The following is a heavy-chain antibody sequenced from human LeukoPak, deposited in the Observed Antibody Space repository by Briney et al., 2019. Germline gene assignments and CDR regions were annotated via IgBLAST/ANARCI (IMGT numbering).Heavy chain of an antibody. Sequence: SETLSLTCAVSGHFISSCYYRGWNWQPPGKGLEGDGRIYPCGSTYLHPSLNSRFTISLETSKNQFSLKLSSVTAADTAVYYCARAGYGSGSYGFYFDYWGQGTLVTVSS. D-gene: IGHD3-10*01. CDR3: ARAGYGSGSYGFYFDY. V-gene: IGHV4-38-2*01. CDR1: GHFISSCYY. J-gene: IGHJ4*02. CDR2: IYPCGST.